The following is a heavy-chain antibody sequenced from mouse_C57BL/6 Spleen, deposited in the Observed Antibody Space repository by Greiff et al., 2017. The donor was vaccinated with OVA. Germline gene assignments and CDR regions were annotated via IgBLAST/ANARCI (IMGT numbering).Heavy chain of an antibody. CDR3: TRRGTGGPLCDD. Sequence: VQLQQSGAELVRPGASVTLSCKASGYTFTDYEMHWVKQTPVHGLEWIGAIDPETGGTAYNQKFKGKAIMTADKSYSTAYMELSSLTSEDSAVYDCTRRGTGGPLCDDWGKGTTLTVSS. V-gene: IGHV1-15*01. CDR1: GYTFTDYE. J-gene: IGHJ2*01. CDR2: IDPETGGT. D-gene: IGHD6-1*01.